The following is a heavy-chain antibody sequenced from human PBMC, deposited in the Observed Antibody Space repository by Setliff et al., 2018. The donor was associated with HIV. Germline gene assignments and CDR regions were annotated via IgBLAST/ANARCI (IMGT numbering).Heavy chain of an antibody. V-gene: IGHV4-59*01. J-gene: IGHJ5*02. D-gene: IGHD3-16*01. CDR2: IYYSGST. CDR3: ARIEGYAYGSNWFDP. CDR1: GGSISSYY. Sequence: SETLSLTCTVSGGSISSYYWSWIRQPPGKGLEWIGYIYYSGSTNYNPSLKGRVTISADTSENQLSLKLSSLTAADTAVYYCARIEGYAYGSNWFDPWGQGTLVTVSS.